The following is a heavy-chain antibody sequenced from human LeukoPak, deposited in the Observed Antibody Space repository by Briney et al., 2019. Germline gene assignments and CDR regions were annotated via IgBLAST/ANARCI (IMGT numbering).Heavy chain of an antibody. J-gene: IGHJ4*02. CDR3: ARGPTAGTGLGYDY. Sequence: ASVKVSCKASGYTFTSYDINWVRQATGQGLEWMGWMNPNSGNTGYAQKFQGRVTITRNTSISTAYMELRSLRSDDTAVYYCARGPTAGTGLGYDYWGQGTLVTVSS. D-gene: IGHD6-13*01. V-gene: IGHV1-8*03. CDR2: MNPNSGNT. CDR1: GYTFTSYD.